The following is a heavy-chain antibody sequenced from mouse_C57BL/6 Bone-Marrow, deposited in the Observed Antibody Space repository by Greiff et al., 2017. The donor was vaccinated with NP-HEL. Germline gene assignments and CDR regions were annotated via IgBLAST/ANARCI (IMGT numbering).Heavy chain of an antibody. CDR3: ARYPYDYDGRRFFDY. CDR1: GYAFSSYW. J-gene: IGHJ2*01. V-gene: IGHV1-80*01. D-gene: IGHD2-4*01. Sequence: QVQLQQSGAELVKPGASVKISCKASGYAFSSYWMNWVKQRPGKGLEWIGQIYPGDGDTNYNGKFKGKATLTADKSSSTAYMQLSSLTSEDSAVYFCARYPYDYDGRRFFDYWGQGTTLTVSS. CDR2: IYPGDGDT.